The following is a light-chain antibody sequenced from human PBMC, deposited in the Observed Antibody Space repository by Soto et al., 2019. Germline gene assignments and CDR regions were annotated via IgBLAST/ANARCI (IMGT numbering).Light chain of an antibody. J-gene: IGKJ1*01. CDR1: QSISSW. CDR2: DAS. Sequence: DIQMTQSPSTLSSSVGDRVIITCRASQSISSWLAWYQQKPGKAPNLLIYDASSLESGVPSRLSGSGSGTEFTLTISSMQPDDFATYYCQQYHSSWTFGQGTKVDI. V-gene: IGKV1-5*01. CDR3: QQYHSSWT.